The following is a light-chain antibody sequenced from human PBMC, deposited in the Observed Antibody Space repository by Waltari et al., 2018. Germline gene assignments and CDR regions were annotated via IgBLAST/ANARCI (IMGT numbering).Light chain of an antibody. Sequence: QSALTQPPSASGSLGQSVTISCTGTSSDVGSSNYVSGYQQNPGKAPKLMIFEVSKRPSGVPDRFSGSRSGNTASLTVSGLQAEDEADYYCSSDAGSNNYVILGGGTKLTVL. CDR3: SSDAGSNNYVI. J-gene: IGLJ2*01. CDR2: EVS. CDR1: SSDVGSSNY. V-gene: IGLV2-8*01.